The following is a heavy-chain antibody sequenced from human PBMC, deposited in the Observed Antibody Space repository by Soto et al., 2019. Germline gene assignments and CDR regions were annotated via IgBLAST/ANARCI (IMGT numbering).Heavy chain of an antibody. V-gene: IGHV1-69*01. D-gene: IGHD4-17*01. J-gene: IGHJ2*01. CDR3: ARGAERMPTVITRYFDL. CDR2: IIPIFGTA. CDR1: GGTFSSYA. Sequence: QVQLVQSGAEVKKPGSSVKVSCKASGGTFSSYAISWVRQAPGQGLEWMGGIIPIFGTANYAQKFQGRVTITADESTSTAYMELSSLRSEDTAVYYCARGAERMPTVITRYFDLWGRGTLVTVSS.